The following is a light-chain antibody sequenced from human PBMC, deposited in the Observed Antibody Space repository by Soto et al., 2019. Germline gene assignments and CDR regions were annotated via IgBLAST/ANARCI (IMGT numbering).Light chain of an antibody. J-gene: IGKJ1*01. CDR2: GAS. Sequence: IVLTRSPGTLSLSPGERATLSCRPSQSVSNNYLAWYQQKPGQAPRLLVYGASNRATGIPDRFSGSGSGTGFTLTISRLEPEDFAVYYCQQYGSSGTFGQGTKVDIK. V-gene: IGKV3-20*01. CDR1: QSVSNNY. CDR3: QQYGSSGT.